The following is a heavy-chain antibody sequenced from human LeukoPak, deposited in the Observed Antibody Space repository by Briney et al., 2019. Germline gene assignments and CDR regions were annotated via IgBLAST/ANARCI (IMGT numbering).Heavy chain of an antibody. CDR1: GYRFTSYW. CDR3: ARQSRDCTNGVCYFSDY. D-gene: IGHD2-8*01. Sequence: GESLKISCQGSGYRFTSYWSGWVRRLPGKGREWMGIIYPGDSDTRYSPSFQGQVTISADKSISTAYLQWSSLKASDTAMYYCARQSRDCTNGVCYFSDYWGQGTLVTVSS. V-gene: IGHV5-51*01. CDR2: IYPGDSDT. J-gene: IGHJ4*02.